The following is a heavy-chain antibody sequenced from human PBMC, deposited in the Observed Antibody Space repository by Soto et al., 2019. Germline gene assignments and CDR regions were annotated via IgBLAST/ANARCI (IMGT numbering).Heavy chain of an antibody. V-gene: IGHV3-23*01. CDR3: AKADGEQWLLPHLDK. J-gene: IGHJ4*02. D-gene: IGHD6-19*01. CDR2: ISCCGGST. CDR1: GFNFKKFA. Sequence: EVQLLESGGGVVQPGGSRRLSCVASGFNFKKFAMSWVRQAPGEGLEWVSGISCCGGSTPYADSVKGRFSIARDYSTNTLSMQMNNLRVEDTAQYYCAKADGEQWLLPHLDKWGQGPLVTV.